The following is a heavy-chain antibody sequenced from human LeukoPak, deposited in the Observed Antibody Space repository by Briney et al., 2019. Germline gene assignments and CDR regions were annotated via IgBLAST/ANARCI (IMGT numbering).Heavy chain of an antibody. CDR1: GFTFIGYG. CDR2: ISYDGSNQ. D-gene: IGHD2-21*02. CDR3: AKPRGGDSWAFDF. V-gene: IGHV3-30*18. J-gene: IGHJ3*01. Sequence: QPGRSLRLSCEASGFTFIGYGMHWVRQAPGKGLEWVAGISYDGSNQYYTDSVKGRFTISRDNSKNTLYLQMNSLRPEDTAVYYCAKPRGGDSWAFDFWGQGTMVTVSS.